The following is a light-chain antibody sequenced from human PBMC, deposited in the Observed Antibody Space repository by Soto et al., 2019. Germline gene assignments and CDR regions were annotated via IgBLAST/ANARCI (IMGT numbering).Light chain of an antibody. J-gene: IGKJ1*01. V-gene: IGKV3-20*01. Sequence: EIVLTQSPGTLSLSPGESATLSCRASQSVSNNYLAWYQQKPGQAPRLLIYGASSRATGIPDWFSGSGSGTDFTLTISRLEPEDFAVYYCQQYGRSPPWTFGQGTKVEV. CDR1: QSVSNNY. CDR2: GAS. CDR3: QQYGRSPPWT.